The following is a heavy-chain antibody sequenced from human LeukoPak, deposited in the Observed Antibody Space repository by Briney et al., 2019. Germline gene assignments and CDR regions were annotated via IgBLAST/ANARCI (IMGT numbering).Heavy chain of an antibody. Sequence: ASVKVSCRASGYTFTSYDINWVRQATGQGLEWMGWMNPNSGNTGYAQKFQGRVTMTRNTSISTAYMELSSLRSEDTAVYYCARGRDSSSWYNNWFDPWGQGTLVTVSS. J-gene: IGHJ5*02. CDR3: ARGRDSSSWYNNWFDP. V-gene: IGHV1-8*01. CDR1: GYTFTSYD. CDR2: MNPNSGNT. D-gene: IGHD6-13*01.